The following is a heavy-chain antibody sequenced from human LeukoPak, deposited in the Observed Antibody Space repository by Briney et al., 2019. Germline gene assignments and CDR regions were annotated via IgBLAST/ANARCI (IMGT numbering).Heavy chain of an antibody. Sequence: ASVKVSCKASGYTFTGYYMHWVRQAPGQGLEWMGWINPNSGGTNYAQKFQGRVTMTRDTSISTAYMELSRLRSDDTAVYYCARAVGPRGGNWFDPWGQGTLVIVS. D-gene: IGHD1-26*01. CDR3: ARAVGPRGGNWFDP. CDR2: INPNSGGT. CDR1: GYTFTGYY. J-gene: IGHJ5*02. V-gene: IGHV1-2*02.